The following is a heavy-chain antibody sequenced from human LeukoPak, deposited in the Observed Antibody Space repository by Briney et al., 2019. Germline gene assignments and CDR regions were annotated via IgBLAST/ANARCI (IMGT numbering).Heavy chain of an antibody. CDR3: ARVNWELRDAFDI. J-gene: IGHJ3*02. Sequence: GGSLRLSCAASGFTFSSYWMHWVRQAPGKGLGWVSRINSDGSSTSYADSVKGRFTISRDNAKNTLYLQMNSLRAEDTALYYCARVNWELRDAFDIWGHGTMVTVSS. V-gene: IGHV3-74*01. D-gene: IGHD1-26*01. CDR2: INSDGSST. CDR1: GFTFSSYW.